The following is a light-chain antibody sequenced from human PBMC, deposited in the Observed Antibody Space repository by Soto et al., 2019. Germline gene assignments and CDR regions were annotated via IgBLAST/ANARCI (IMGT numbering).Light chain of an antibody. J-gene: IGLJ1*01. Sequence: ALPQPASVSVSPGQSITISCTRTSSDIGSCNYVSWYQQHPGKAPKLIIYDVTNRPAGISSRFSASKSGDTASLTISVLQADDEADYFCSSYKSTSTPYVFGTGTKVTVL. CDR1: SSDIGSCNY. V-gene: IGLV2-14*03. CDR2: DVT. CDR3: SSYKSTSTPYV.